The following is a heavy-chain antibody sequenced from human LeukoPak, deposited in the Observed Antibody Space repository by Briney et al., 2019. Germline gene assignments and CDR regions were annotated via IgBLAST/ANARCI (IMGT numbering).Heavy chain of an antibody. Sequence: SDTLSLTCSVSGDSIGMSFWSWVRQPPGKGLEWIGYIYYTVSTSYNPSLKTRVSISVDTSRNQFSLTLNSVTAADTAVYYCARAQGYLDIREDSYYYYMDVWGKGTTVTVSS. CDR1: GDSIGMSF. CDR2: IYYTVST. V-gene: IGHV4-59*07. CDR3: ARAQGYLDIREDSYYYYMDV. J-gene: IGHJ6*03. D-gene: IGHD5-18*01.